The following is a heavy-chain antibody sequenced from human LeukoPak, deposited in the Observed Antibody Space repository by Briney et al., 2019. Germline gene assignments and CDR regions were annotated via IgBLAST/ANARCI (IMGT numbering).Heavy chain of an antibody. J-gene: IGHJ4*01. D-gene: IGHD1-26*01. CDR3: ARGEKPYDY. V-gene: IGHV1-18*01. Sequence: GASVKVSCKTSGYTFTYYVISWVRQAPGQGLEWMGWINAYNGNTNDAQKFQGRVTMTTDTSTSTAYMELRSLRSDDTAVYYCARGEKPYDYWGQEPWSPSPQ. CDR1: GYTFTYYV. CDR2: INAYNGNT.